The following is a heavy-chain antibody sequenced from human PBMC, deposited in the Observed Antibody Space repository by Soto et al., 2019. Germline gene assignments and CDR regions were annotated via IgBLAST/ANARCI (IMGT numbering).Heavy chain of an antibody. CDR2: ISYDGSDK. CDR3: ARDTGPNGYNYYYFGMDV. J-gene: IGHJ6*02. Sequence: GGSLRLSCAAAGFTFSNYAMHWVRQAPGKGLEWVAVISYDGSDKYNANSVKGRFTISRDNSKNTLYLQMNSLRAEDTAVYYCARDTGPNGYNYYYFGMDVWGQGTTVTVSS. D-gene: IGHD5-18*01. CDR1: GFTFSNYA. V-gene: IGHV3-30-3*01.